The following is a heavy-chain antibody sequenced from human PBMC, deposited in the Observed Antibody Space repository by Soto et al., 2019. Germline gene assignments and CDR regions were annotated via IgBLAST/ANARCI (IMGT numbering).Heavy chain of an antibody. Sequence: ASVKVSCKVSGYTLTELSMHWVRQAPRKGLEWMGGFDPEDGETIYAQKFQGRVTMTEDTSTDTAYMELSSLRSEDTAVYYCATSSVNYDFWSGYSHWGQGTLVTVSS. CDR2: FDPEDGET. CDR3: ATSSVNYDFWSGYSH. D-gene: IGHD3-3*01. J-gene: IGHJ4*02. V-gene: IGHV1-24*01. CDR1: GYTLTELS.